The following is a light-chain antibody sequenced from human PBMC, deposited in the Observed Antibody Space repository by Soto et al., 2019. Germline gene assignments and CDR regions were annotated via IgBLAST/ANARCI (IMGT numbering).Light chain of an antibody. CDR2: GGS. CDR3: QQYNDWPPKWT. V-gene: IGKV3-15*01. J-gene: IGKJ1*01. Sequence: EIVMTQSPATLAVSPGERATLSCRASQSVSTNLVWYQQRPGQAPRVLIYGGSTRATGTPARFSGSGSGTDFTLTISSLQCEDFAVYYCQQYNDWPPKWTFGQGTKVEI. CDR1: QSVSTN.